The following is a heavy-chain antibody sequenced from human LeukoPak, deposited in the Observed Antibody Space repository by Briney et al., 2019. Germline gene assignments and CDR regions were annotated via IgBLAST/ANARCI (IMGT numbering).Heavy chain of an antibody. Sequence: SVKVSCKASGYTFTSYYMHWVRQAPGQGLEWMGGIIPIFGTANYAQKFQGRVTITADESTSTAYMELSSLRSEDTAVYYCAEDSSGYLRDAWGQGTMVTVFS. V-gene: IGHV1-69*13. CDR3: AEDSSGYLRDA. J-gene: IGHJ3*01. CDR1: GYTFTSYY. D-gene: IGHD3-22*01. CDR2: IIPIFGTA.